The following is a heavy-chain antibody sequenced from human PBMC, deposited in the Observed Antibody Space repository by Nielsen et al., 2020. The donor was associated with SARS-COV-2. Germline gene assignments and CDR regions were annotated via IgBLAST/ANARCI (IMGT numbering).Heavy chain of an antibody. V-gene: IGHV3-48*01. J-gene: IGHJ3*02. CDR3: ARDLGYCYSTSRYTLAFDI. CDR1: GFTFRSYG. D-gene: IGHD2-2*02. CDR2: ISSSSSTI. Sequence: GESLKISCAASGFTFRSYGMNWVRQAPGKGLEWVSYISSSSSTIYYADSVKGRFTISRDNAKNSLYLQMNSLRVEDTAVYYCARDLGYCYSTSRYTLAFDIWGQGTMVTVSS.